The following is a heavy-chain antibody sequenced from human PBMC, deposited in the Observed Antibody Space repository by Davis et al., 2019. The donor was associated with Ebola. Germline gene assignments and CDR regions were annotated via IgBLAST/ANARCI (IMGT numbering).Heavy chain of an antibody. CDR2: IYNSGRT. Sequence: MPSETLSLTCVVSGDSISTGGYSWSWIRQPPGKGLEWIGKIYNSGRTHYNPSLESRVTMSLDTSKNQLSLRLSSVTAADTAVFYCAGEYYDSLTGYHSDGFDVWGQGTVVTVSS. CDR1: GDSISTGGYS. V-gene: IGHV4-30-4*07. CDR3: AGEYYDSLTGYHSDGFDV. J-gene: IGHJ3*01. D-gene: IGHD3-9*01.